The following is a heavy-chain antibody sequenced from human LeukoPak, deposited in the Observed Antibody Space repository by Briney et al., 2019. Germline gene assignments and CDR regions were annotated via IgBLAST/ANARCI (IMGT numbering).Heavy chain of an antibody. CDR2: ISGSGGST. CDR1: GFTFSSYA. D-gene: IGHD3-16*02. J-gene: IGHJ4*02. V-gene: IGHV3-23*01. CDR3: AKRFMITFGGVIAPTDY. Sequence: GGSLRLSCAASGFTFSSYAMSWVRQAPGKGLEWVSAISGSGGSTYYADSVKGRFTISRDNSKNTLYLQMNSLRAEDTAVYYCAKRFMITFGGVIAPTDYWGQGTVVTVSS.